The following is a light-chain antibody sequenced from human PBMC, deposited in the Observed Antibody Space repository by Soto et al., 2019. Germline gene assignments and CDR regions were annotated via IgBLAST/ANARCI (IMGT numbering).Light chain of an antibody. V-gene: IGKV3-20*01. CDR3: QQYNNWPPWT. CDR1: QFVSSTY. Sequence: EVVLTQSPGTLSLSPGARATLSCRASQFVSSTYLAWYQQRPGQAPRLLIYGASSRATGIPDRFSGGGSETDFTLTIRSPQSEDFAVYYCQQYNNWPPWTFGQGTTGDIK. J-gene: IGKJ1*01. CDR2: GAS.